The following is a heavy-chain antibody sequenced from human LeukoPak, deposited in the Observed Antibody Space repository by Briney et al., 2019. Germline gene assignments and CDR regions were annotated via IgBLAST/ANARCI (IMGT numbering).Heavy chain of an antibody. J-gene: IGHJ6*03. CDR2: ISSSSSTI. CDR1: GFTFSDYG. V-gene: IGHV3-48*04. CDR3: ARDGFLERLFRGYYYYYMDV. Sequence: GGSLRLSCGASGFTFSDYGMNWVRQAPGKGLEWVSYISSSSSTIYYADSVKGRFTISRDNPKDSLYLQMNSQRAEDTAVYYCARDGFLERLFRGYYYYYMDVWGKGTTVTVSS. D-gene: IGHD3-3*01.